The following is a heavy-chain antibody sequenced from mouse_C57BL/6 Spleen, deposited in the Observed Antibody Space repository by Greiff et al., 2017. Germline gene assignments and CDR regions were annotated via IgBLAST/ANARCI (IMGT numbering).Heavy chain of an antibody. V-gene: IGHV1-62-2*01. J-gene: IGHJ4*01. CDR3: AGGEFRLYAMDY. CDR2: FYPGSGSI. Sequence: VKLQESGAELVKPGASVKLSCKASGYTFTEYTIHWVKQRSGQGLEWIGWFYPGSGSIKYNEKFKDKATLTADKSSSTVYMELSRWTSEDSAVYFCAGGEFRLYAMDYWGQGTSVTVSS. CDR1: GYTFTEYT.